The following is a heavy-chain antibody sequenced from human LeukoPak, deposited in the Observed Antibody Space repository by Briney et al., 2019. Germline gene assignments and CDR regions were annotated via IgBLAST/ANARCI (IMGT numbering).Heavy chain of an antibody. CDR2: IYTSGST. J-gene: IGHJ6*03. Sequence: SETLSLTCTVSGGSISSYYWSWIRQPPGKGLEWIGYIYTSGSTNYNPSLKSRVTISVDTSKNQFSLKLSSVTAADTAVYYCARGRDCTNGVCYLPRYYYYMDVWGKGTTVTVSS. V-gene: IGHV4-4*09. CDR1: GGSISSYY. CDR3: ARGRDCTNGVCYLPRYYYYMDV. D-gene: IGHD2-8*01.